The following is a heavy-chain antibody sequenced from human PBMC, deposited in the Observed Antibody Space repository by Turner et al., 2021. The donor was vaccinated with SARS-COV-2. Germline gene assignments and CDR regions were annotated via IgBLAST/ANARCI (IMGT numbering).Heavy chain of an antibody. CDR2: ITYDGSTK. D-gene: IGHD2-15*01. CDR3: ARSSDGYIHS. CDR1: GFLFNAYA. V-gene: IGHV3-30-3*01. J-gene: IGHJ4*02. Sequence: QVQLVWSGGGVVQTGRCLRLSCAASGFLFNAYAMHWFSQAPGKGLEWVAVITYDGSTKFYADSVKGRFTITRDNSKSSLYVQMNSLRVEDTAVYYCARSSDGYIHSWGQGTLVIVSS.